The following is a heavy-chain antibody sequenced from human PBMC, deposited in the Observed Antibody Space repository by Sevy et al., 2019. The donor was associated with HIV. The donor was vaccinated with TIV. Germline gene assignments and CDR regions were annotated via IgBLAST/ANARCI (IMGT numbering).Heavy chain of an antibody. J-gene: IGHJ4*02. CDR1: GYTLTGYY. Sequence: ASVKVSCKASGYTLTGYYMHWVRQAPGQGLEWMGRINPNSGDTNNAQKFQGRVTMTRDTSITSAYMELSRLTSDDTAVYYCASVGYSSDWYGGSFDYWGQGTLVTVSS. V-gene: IGHV1-2*06. CDR2: INPNSGDT. CDR3: ASVGYSSDWYGGSFDY. D-gene: IGHD6-19*01.